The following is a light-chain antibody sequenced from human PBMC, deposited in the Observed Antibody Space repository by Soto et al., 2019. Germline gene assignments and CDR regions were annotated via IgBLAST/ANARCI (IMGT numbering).Light chain of an antibody. CDR1: SSDVGGYNY. Sequence: QSALTQPASVSGSPGQSITISCTGTSSDVGGYNYVSWYQQHPGKAAKLMIYEVSNRPSGVFNRFSGSKSGNTASLTISGLQAEDEADYYCSSYTSSSSDVFGTGTKLTVL. CDR3: SSYTSSSSDV. J-gene: IGLJ1*01. V-gene: IGLV2-14*01. CDR2: EVS.